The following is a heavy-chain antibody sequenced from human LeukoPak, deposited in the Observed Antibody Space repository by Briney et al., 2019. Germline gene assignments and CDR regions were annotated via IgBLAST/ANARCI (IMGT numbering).Heavy chain of an antibody. CDR3: ARVGTAEGTLEDY. J-gene: IGHJ4*02. V-gene: IGHV3-7*01. D-gene: IGHD6-13*01. CDR1: GFTFDDYG. CDR2: IKQDGSEK. Sequence: PGGSLRLSCAASGFTFDDYGMSWVRQAPGKGLEWVANIKQDGSEKYYVDSMKGRFTISRDNAKNSLYLQMNSLRAEDTAVYYCARVGTAEGTLEDYWGQGTLVTVSS.